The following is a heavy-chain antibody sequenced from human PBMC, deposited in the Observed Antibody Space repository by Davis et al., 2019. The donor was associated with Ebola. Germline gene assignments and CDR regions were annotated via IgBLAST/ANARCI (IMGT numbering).Heavy chain of an antibody. CDR2: INAGNGNT. J-gene: IGHJ6*02. Sequence: AASVKVSCKASGYTFTSYAMHWVRQAPGQRLEWMGWINAGNGNTKYSQKFQGRVTITRDTSASTAYMELSSLRSEDTAGYYCARRPLRFSYYYYGKDVWGQGTTVTVSS. CDR3: ARRPLRFSYYYYGKDV. V-gene: IGHV1-3*01. D-gene: IGHD3-3*01. CDR1: GYTFTSYA.